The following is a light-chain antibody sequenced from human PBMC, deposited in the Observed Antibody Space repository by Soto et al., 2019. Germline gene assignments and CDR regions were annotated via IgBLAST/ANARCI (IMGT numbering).Light chain of an antibody. J-gene: IGKJ1*01. V-gene: IGKV1-5*03. Sequence: DIQMTQSPSTLSASVGDRVTITCRASQSISSWLAWYQQKPGKAPKLLIYKASSLESGVPSRFGGTGSGTEFTLTISSLQPDDFATYYCQQYNSYSTFGQGTKVEI. CDR1: QSISSW. CDR3: QQYNSYST. CDR2: KAS.